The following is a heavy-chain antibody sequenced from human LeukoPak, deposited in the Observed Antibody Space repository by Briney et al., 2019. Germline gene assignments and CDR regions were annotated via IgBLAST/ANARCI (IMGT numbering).Heavy chain of an antibody. Sequence: GESLKISCKGSGYSFTSYWIGWVRQMPGKGLEWMGIIYPGDSDTRYSPSFQGQVTISADKSISTAYLQWSSLKASDTAMYYCARHVHNYYDSSGYYFPLHWGQGTLVTVSS. CDR2: IYPGDSDT. D-gene: IGHD3-22*01. CDR1: GYSFTSYW. CDR3: ARHVHNYYDSSGYYFPLH. V-gene: IGHV5-51*01. J-gene: IGHJ4*02.